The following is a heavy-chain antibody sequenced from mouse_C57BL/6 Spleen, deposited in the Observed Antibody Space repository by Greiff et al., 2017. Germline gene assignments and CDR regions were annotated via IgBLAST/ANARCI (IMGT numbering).Heavy chain of an antibody. CDR3: ARGTTRAMDY. CDR2: IYPGSGNT. V-gene: IGHV1-76*01. J-gene: IGHJ4*01. D-gene: IGHD1-1*01. CDR1: GYTFTDYY. Sequence: QVQLKESGAELVRPGASVTLSCKASGYTFTDYYINWVKQRPGQGLEWSARIYPGSGNTYYNEKFKGKATLTAEESSSTAYMQLSSLTAEDSAVYFCARGTTRAMDYWGQGTSVTVSS.